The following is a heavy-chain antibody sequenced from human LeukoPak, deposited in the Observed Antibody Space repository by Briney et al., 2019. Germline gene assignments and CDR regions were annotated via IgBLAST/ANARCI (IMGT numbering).Heavy chain of an antibody. D-gene: IGHD6-13*01. CDR3: AGSFSSSWIRFDF. V-gene: IGHV4-59*01. CDR1: GGSISSYY. Sequence: PSETLSLTCTVSGGSISSYYWSWIRQPPGKGLEWIGYIYYSGSTNYNPSLNSRATISVDMSKNQFSLKLSSVTAADTAVYYCAGSFSSSWIRFDFWGQGTLGTVSS. J-gene: IGHJ4*02. CDR2: IYYSGST.